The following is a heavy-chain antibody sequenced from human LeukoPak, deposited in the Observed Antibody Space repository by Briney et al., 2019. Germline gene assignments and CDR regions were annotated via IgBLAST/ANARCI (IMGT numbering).Heavy chain of an antibody. J-gene: IGHJ4*02. Sequence: SETLSLTCTVSGYSISSGYYWGWIRPPPGKGLEWIGSIYYSGSTYYNPSLKSRVTISVDTSKNQFSLKLSSVTAADTAVYYCASIAYSSGWSNFDYWGQGTLVTVSS. D-gene: IGHD6-19*01. CDR3: ASIAYSSGWSNFDY. CDR2: IYYSGST. CDR1: GYSISSGYY. V-gene: IGHV4-38-2*02.